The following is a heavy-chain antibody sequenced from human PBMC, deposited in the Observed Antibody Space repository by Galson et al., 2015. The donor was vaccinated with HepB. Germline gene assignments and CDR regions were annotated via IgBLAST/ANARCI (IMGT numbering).Heavy chain of an antibody. CDR3: ARGSGWYFY. J-gene: IGHJ4*02. CDR1: GGSISSYY. V-gene: IGHV4-59*01. Sequence: ETLSLTCIVSGGSISSYYWSWIRQPPGEGLERIGYIYYSGSTNYNPSLKSRVTISVDTSKNPISLKLSSVTAADTAVYYCARGSGWYFYWGQGTLVTVSS. D-gene: IGHD6-19*01. CDR2: IYYSGST.